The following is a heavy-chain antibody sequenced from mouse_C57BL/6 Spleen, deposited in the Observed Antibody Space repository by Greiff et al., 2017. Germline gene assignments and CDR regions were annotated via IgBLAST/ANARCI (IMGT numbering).Heavy chain of an antibody. Sequence: QVQLQQSGPELVKPGASVKISCKASGYAFSSSWMNWVKQRPGKGLEWIGRIYPGDGDTNYNGKFKGKATLTADKSSSTAYMQLISLTSEDSAVYFCARGVYYGSSGFDYWGQGTTLTVSS. CDR1: GYAFSSSW. CDR3: ARGVYYGSSGFDY. D-gene: IGHD1-1*01. V-gene: IGHV1-82*01. J-gene: IGHJ2*01. CDR2: IYPGDGDT.